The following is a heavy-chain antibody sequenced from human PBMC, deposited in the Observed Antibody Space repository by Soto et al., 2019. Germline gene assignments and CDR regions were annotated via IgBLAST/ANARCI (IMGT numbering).Heavy chain of an antibody. CDR1: GFTLSNYA. D-gene: IGHD6-19*01. CDR3: AKGDILHTLYSNGWFSYFDY. V-gene: IGHV3-23*01. CDR2: ISGSGGYT. Sequence: GGSLRLSCATSGFTLSNYAMNWVRQAPGEGLEWVSTISGSGGYTHYADSVKGRFTTSRDNSKNTVFLQMKSLRGDDTAVYYCAKGDILHTLYSNGWFSYFDYWGQGTPVTVSS. J-gene: IGHJ4*02.